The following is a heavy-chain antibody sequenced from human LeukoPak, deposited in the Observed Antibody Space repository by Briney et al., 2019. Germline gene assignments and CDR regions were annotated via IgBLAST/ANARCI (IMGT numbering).Heavy chain of an antibody. V-gene: IGHV4-30-4*01. CDR2: IYYSGST. Sequence: SQTLSLTCTVSDGSISSGDYYWSWLRQPPGKGLEWIGYIYYSGSTYYNPSLKSRVTISVDTSKNQFSLKLSSVTAADTAVYYCARLIITRHYDFWSGYYFDYWGQGTLVTVSS. CDR1: DGSISSGDYY. D-gene: IGHD3-3*01. J-gene: IGHJ4*02. CDR3: ARLIITRHYDFWSGYYFDY.